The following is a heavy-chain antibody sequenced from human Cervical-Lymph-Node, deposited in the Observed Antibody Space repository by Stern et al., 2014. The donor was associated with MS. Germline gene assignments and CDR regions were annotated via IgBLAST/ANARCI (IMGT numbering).Heavy chain of an antibody. CDR3: ARERSIHYPAFAP. D-gene: IGHD3-10*01. V-gene: IGHV1-69*01. CDR2: IVPMFAKA. CDR1: GGSFKSYA. J-gene: IGHJ5*02. Sequence: QVQLMQSGAEVKKPGSSVRVSCKASGGSFKSYAFNWLRQAPGQGLEWMGDIVPMFAKANYAQKFQGRVTVTADEATNTVYMELSCLTSEDTAVYYCARERSIHYPAFAPWGQGTLFTFSS.